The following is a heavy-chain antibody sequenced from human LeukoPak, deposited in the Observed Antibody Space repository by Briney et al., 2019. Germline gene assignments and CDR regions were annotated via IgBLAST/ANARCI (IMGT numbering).Heavy chain of an antibody. CDR3: ARDFSGSGYYLDY. D-gene: IGHD1-26*01. V-gene: IGHV4-59*12. J-gene: IGHJ4*02. Sequence: SETLSLTCTVSGGSISNYYWSWIRQPPGKGLEWIGYVFYSGSTNYNPSLRSRVTISVDTSKNQSSLKLSSVTAADTAMYYCARDFSGSGYYLDYWGQGIPVTVSS. CDR1: GGSISNYY. CDR2: VFYSGST.